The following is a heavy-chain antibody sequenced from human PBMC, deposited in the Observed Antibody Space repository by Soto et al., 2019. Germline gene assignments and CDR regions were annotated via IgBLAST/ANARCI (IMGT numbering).Heavy chain of an antibody. Sequence: QVQLVQSGAEMKKPGSSVKGSCQSSGGTFNTYAMNWVRQAPGQGPEWMGDISPMFGAANYAPKFQGRVTINADESTGTSYMQLSSLTSEDTALYFCAREVQVHTPAFVYWGQGTLVTVSS. CDR1: GGTFNTYA. V-gene: IGHV1-69*19. CDR3: AREVQVHTPAFVY. D-gene: IGHD3-10*01. CDR2: ISPMFGAA. J-gene: IGHJ4*02.